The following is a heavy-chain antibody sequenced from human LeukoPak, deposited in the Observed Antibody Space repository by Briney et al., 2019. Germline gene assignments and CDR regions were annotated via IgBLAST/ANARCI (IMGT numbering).Heavy chain of an antibody. D-gene: IGHD3-10*01. CDR2: ISGSGAST. V-gene: IGHV3-23*01. J-gene: IGHJ4*02. CDR1: GVTFSSYA. CDR3: AKVRFGVTARYYFDY. Sequence: PGGSLRLSCAASGVTFSSYAMSSVRQAPGKGLELVSVISGSGASTYYADSVKGRVTISRDNSKNTLDLQMNSLRAEDTAVYYCAKVRFGVTARYYFDYWGQGTLVTVSS.